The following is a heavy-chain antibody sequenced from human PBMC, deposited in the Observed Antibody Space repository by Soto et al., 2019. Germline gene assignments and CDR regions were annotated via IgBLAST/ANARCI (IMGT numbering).Heavy chain of an antibody. CDR2: IYYSGST. J-gene: IGHJ4*02. CDR3: ARLIGPIAAAAIDY. D-gene: IGHD6-13*01. CDR1: GGSISSSSYY. V-gene: IGHV4-39*01. Sequence: SETLSLTCTVSGGSISSSSYYWGWIRQPPGKGLEWIGSIYYSGSTYYNPSLKSRVTISVDTSKNQFSLKLSSVTAADTAVYYCARLIGPIAAAAIDYWGQGTLVTVSS.